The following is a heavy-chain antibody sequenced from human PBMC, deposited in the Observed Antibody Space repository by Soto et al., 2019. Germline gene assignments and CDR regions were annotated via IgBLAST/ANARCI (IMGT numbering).Heavy chain of an antibody. CDR3: AREETAWPLAYGLDV. V-gene: IGHV3-21*01. Sequence: GGSLRLSCGASGFSFSTYSIHWVRQAPGKGLEWVSSIGRRSDIYYADSVKGRFTISRDNAKNSVSLQMNSLRAEDTAVYYCAREETAWPLAYGLDVWGQGTTVTVSS. J-gene: IGHJ6*02. D-gene: IGHD2-21*02. CDR1: GFSFSTYS. CDR2: IGRRSDI.